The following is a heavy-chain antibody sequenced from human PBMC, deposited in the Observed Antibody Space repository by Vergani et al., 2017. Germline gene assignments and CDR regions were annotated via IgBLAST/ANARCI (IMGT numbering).Heavy chain of an antibody. J-gene: IGHJ6*04. CDR1: GFIFQNYT. Sequence: VQLGESGGGVVQPGRSLRLSCATYGFIFQNYTMHWVRQAPGKGLEWVALISNDGRHTYYADSVRGRFSISRDNSKNTLYLQMNSLRTEDTANYYCRGEMDVWGKGTTVTVSS. V-gene: IGHV3-30*04. CDR3: RGEMDV. CDR2: ISNDGRHT.